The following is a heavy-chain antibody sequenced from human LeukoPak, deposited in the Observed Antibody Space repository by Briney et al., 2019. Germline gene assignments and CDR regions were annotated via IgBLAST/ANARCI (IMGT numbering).Heavy chain of an antibody. CDR3: ARGGGLEDFDY. V-gene: IGHV6-1*01. CDR2: TCYRSKWYN. D-gene: IGHD3-10*01. CDR1: GDSVSSNRVA. Sequence: SQTLSLTCALSGDSVSSNRVAWNWLRQSPSRGLEWLGRTCYRSKWYNDYAVSVKSRITINPDTSKNQFSLQLKFVTPEDTAVYYCARGGGLEDFDYWGRGTLVTVSS. J-gene: IGHJ4*02.